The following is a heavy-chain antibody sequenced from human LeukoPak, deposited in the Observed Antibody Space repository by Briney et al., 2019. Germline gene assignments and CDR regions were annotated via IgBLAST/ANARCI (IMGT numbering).Heavy chain of an antibody. J-gene: IGHJ6*02. CDR3: AKDNADGYRYYYGMDV. D-gene: IGHD5-24*01. CDR2: ISWNSGSI. CDR1: GFTFDDYA. V-gene: IGHV3-9*01. Sequence: PGRSLRLSCAASGFTFDDYAMHWVRHAPGKGLEWVSGISWNSGSIGYADSVKGRFTISRDNAKNSLYLQMNSRRAEDTALYYCAKDNADGYRYYYGMDVWGQGTTVTVSS.